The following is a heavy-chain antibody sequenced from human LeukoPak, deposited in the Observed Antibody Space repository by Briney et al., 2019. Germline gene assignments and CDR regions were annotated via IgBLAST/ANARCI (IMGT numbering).Heavy chain of an antibody. V-gene: IGHV1-2*04. J-gene: IGHJ4*02. CDR3: ARDGAVTTRYYFDY. CDR1: GYTFADYF. CDR2: INPNTGGA. Sequence: ASVKVSCKASGYTFADYFIHWVRQAPGQGLEWMGRINPNTGGAEYAPKFQGWVTMTRDTSISTAYVEVNRLISDDTAVYYCARDGAVTTRYYFDYWGQGTLVTVSS. D-gene: IGHD4-17*01.